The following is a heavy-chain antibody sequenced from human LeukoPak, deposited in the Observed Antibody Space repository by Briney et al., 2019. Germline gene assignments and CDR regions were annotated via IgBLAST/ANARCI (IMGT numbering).Heavy chain of an antibody. J-gene: IGHJ4*02. Sequence: GESLKISCKGSGYDFSGDWIGWVRQMPGKGLELMGIIYPGDSDTRYSPSFQGQVTISADKSISTAYLQWTSLKASDTAMYYCARQTPLDVDTAMVLGNEFDYWGQGTLVTVSS. CDR1: GYDFSGDW. D-gene: IGHD5-18*01. V-gene: IGHV5-51*01. CDR3: ARQTPLDVDTAMVLGNEFDY. CDR2: IYPGDSDT.